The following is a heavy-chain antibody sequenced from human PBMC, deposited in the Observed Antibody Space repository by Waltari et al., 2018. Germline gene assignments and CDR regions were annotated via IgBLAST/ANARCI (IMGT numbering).Heavy chain of an antibody. Sequence: QVQLVQSGAEVKKPGSSVKVSCKASGGTFSSYAISWVRQAPGQGLEWMGGIIPSLGIANYAQKFQGRVTITADKSTSTAYMELSSLRSEDTAVYYCARALGMATIPGNYWGQGTLVTVSS. CDR3: ARALGMATIPGNY. V-gene: IGHV1-69*10. D-gene: IGHD5-12*01. CDR2: IIPSLGIA. J-gene: IGHJ4*02. CDR1: GGTFSSYA.